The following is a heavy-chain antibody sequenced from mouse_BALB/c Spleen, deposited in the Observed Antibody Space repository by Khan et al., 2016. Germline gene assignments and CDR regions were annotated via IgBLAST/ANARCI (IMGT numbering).Heavy chain of an antibody. J-gene: IGHJ4*01. Sequence: QVQLKESGPGLVAPSQSLSITCTVSGFSLTDYGVSWIRQPPGKGLEWLGVIWGGGSTYYNSALKSRLSISKDNSKSQVFLKMNSLQTDDTAMYYCAKHSYYRYDQGDYYAMDYWGQGTSVTVSS. CDR2: IWGGGST. CDR3: AKHSYYRYDQGDYYAMDY. V-gene: IGHV2-6-5*01. D-gene: IGHD2-14*01. CDR1: GFSLTDYG.